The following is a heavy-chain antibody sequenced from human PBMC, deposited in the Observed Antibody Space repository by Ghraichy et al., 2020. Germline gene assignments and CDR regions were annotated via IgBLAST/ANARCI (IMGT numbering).Heavy chain of an antibody. CDR3: AKEAGLLWFGEYPKYYFDY. CDR2: ISGSGGST. D-gene: IGHD3-10*01. V-gene: IGHV3-23*01. J-gene: IGHJ4*02. CDR1: GFTFSSYA. Sequence: GESLNISCAASGFTFSSYAMSWVRQAPGKELEWVSAISGSGGSTYYADSVKGRFTISRDNSKNTLYLQMNSLRAEDTAVYYCAKEAGLLWFGEYPKYYFDYWGQGTLVTVSS.